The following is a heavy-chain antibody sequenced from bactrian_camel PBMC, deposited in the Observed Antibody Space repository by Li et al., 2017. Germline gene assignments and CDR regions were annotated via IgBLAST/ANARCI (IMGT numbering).Heavy chain of an antibody. V-gene: IGHV3-3*01. D-gene: IGHD2*01. J-gene: IGHJ4*01. CDR1: GYTSSIAS. CDR3: AAEADTPYSGVWFGLCRFDY. CDR2: INTRLGGVP. Sequence: HVQLVESGGGSVQAGGSLRLSCAVSGYTSSIASLGWIRQTPGKEREGIAVINTRLGGVPHYADSVKGRFTVWQDNAEKTLYLQMNNLQPEDTAIYYCAAEADTPYSGVWFGLCRFDYWGQGTQVTVS.